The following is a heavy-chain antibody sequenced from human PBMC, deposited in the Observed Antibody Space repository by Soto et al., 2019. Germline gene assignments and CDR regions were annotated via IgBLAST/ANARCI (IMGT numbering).Heavy chain of an antibody. CDR3: ARDKITGLFDY. Sequence: SETLSLTCTFSGFSISSYYWSWIRQPPGKGLEWIGEINHSGSTNYNPSLKSRVTISVDTSKNQFSLKLTSVTAADTAVYYCARDKITGLFDYWGQGTLVTVSS. V-gene: IGHV4-34*01. J-gene: IGHJ4*02. CDR1: GFSISSYY. CDR2: INHSGST. D-gene: IGHD2-8*02.